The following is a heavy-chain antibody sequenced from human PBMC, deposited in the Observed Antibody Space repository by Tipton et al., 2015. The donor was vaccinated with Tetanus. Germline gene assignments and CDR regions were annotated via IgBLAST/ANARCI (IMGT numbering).Heavy chain of an antibody. CDR1: GGSISSGDYF. CDR2: FHHSGST. V-gene: IGHV4-31*02. J-gene: IGHJ5*02. D-gene: IGHD6-19*01. CDR3: ARHVVEAVPRWFDP. Sequence: LRLSCSVSGGSISSGDYFWSWIRQLPGKGLECLGNFHHSGSTYYDPSLKSRVTISTDTSKNQFSLRLSSVTAADTAVYYCARHVVEAVPRWFDPWGQGTLVTVSS.